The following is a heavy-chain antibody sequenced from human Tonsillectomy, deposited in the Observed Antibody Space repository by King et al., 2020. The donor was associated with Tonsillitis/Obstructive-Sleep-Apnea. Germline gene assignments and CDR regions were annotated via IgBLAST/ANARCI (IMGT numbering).Heavy chain of an antibody. Sequence: VQLVQSCAEVKKPGESLKISCKGSGYIFTSYWIGWVRQMPGKGLEWMGIIYPDDSYTTYSPSFQGQVTVSADKSISTAYLPWSSLKASDTAMYYCARGAVPDYWGQGTLVTVSS. D-gene: IGHD1-1*01. CDR3: ARGAVPDY. CDR2: IYPDDSYT. V-gene: IGHV5-51*01. CDR1: GYIFTSYW. J-gene: IGHJ4*02.